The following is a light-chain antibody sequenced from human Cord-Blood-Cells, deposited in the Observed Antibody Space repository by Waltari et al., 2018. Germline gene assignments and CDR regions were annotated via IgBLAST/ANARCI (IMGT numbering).Light chain of an antibody. Sequence: QSVLTQPPSVSGAPGQRVTISCTGSSSNIGAGYDVHWYQQLPGTAPKLLIYRNSNRPSGVPDRFSGSKSGTSASLAITGLQAEDEADYYCQSYDSSLREVFGGGTKLTVL. CDR3: QSYDSSLREV. J-gene: IGLJ2*01. V-gene: IGLV1-40*01. CDR2: RNS. CDR1: SSNIGAGYD.